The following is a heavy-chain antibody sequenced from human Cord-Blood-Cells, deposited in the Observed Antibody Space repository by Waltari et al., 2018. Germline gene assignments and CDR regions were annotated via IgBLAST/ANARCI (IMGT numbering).Heavy chain of an antibody. V-gene: IGHV1-24*01. Sequence: QVQLVQSGAEVKKPGASVKVSCTVSGYPLTALSMHWVRQAPGKGLEWMGGFDPEDGETIYAQKFQGRVTMTEDTSTDTAYMELSSLRSEDTAVYYCATELGGSGSFDYWGQGTLVTVSS. D-gene: IGHD1-26*01. CDR3: ATELGGSGSFDY. J-gene: IGHJ4*02. CDR1: GYPLTALS. CDR2: FDPEDGET.